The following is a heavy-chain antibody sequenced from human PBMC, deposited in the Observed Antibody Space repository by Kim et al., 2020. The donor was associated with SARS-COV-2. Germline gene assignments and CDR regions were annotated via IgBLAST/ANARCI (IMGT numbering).Heavy chain of an antibody. CDR2: ISSSSSYI. D-gene: IGHD6-13*01. J-gene: IGHJ5*02. CDR3: ARVPPMAAAGMFDP. CDR1: GFTFSSYS. V-gene: IGHV3-21*04. Sequence: GGSLRLSCAASGFTFSSYSMNWVRQAPGKGLEWVSSISSSSSYIYYADSVKGRFTISRDNAKNSLYLQMNSLRAEDTAVYYCARVPPMAAAGMFDPWGQGTLVTVSS.